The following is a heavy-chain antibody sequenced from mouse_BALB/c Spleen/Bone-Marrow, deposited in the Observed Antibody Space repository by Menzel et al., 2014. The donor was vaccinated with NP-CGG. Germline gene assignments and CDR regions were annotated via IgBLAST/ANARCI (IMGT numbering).Heavy chain of an antibody. CDR1: GYTFTDYA. CDR2: ISTYYGDA. CDR3: ARSDGFDY. J-gene: IGHJ2*01. V-gene: IGHV1S137*01. D-gene: IGHD2-3*01. Sequence: QVQLQQSGAELVRPGVSVKISCKGSGYTFTDYALHWVKQSHAKSLEWIGIISTYYGDASYNQKFKGKATMTVDKPSSTAYMELARLTSEDSAIYYCARSDGFDYWGQGTTLTVSS.